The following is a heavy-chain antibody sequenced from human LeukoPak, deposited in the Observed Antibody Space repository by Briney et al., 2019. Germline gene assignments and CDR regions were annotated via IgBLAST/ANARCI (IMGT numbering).Heavy chain of an antibody. J-gene: IGHJ4*02. CDR1: GGTFSKYA. CDR3: GYCPNDCYIPDY. Sequence: EASVKVSCKASGGTFSKYAINWVRQAPGQGLEWMGRIIPIFGTTNYAEKLQGRLTITADKSTNTAYMELSSLRSEDTAVYYCGYCPNDCYIPDYWGLGTLVTVSS. V-gene: IGHV1-69*06. CDR2: IIPIFGTT. D-gene: IGHD2-21*02.